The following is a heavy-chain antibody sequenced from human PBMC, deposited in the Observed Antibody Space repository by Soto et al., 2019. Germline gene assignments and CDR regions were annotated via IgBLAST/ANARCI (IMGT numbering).Heavy chain of an antibody. CDR2: ISWNSGSI. CDR1: GFTFDDYA. Sequence: EVQLVESGGGLVQPGRSLRLSCAASGFTFDDYAMHWVRQAPGKGLEWVSGISWNSGSIGYADSVKGRFTISRDNAKNSLYLQMNSLRAEDTALYYCAKDNCRGGSCYLIDDAFDIWGQGTMVTVSS. D-gene: IGHD2-15*01. CDR3: AKDNCRGGSCYLIDDAFDI. J-gene: IGHJ3*02. V-gene: IGHV3-9*01.